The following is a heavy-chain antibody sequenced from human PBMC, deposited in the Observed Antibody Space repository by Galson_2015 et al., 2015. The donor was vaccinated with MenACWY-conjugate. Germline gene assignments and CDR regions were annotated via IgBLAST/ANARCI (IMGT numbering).Heavy chain of an antibody. J-gene: IGHJ4*02. CDR2: INPSGGST. V-gene: IGHV1-46*01. CDR1: GSTFTSYY. D-gene: IGHD2-2*01. CDR3: ASEGGKGTSCYY. Sequence: SVKVSCKASGSTFTSYYMHWVRQAPGQGLEWMGIINPSGGSTSYAQKFQGRVTMTRDTSTSTVYMELSSLRSEDTAVYYCASEGGKGTSCYYWGQGTLVTVSS.